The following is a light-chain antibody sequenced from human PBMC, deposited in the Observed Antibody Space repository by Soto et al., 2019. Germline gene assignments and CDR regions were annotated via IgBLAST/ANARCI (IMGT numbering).Light chain of an antibody. V-gene: IGLV2-11*01. Sequence: QSALTQPRSVSGSPGQSATISCTGTSSDIGAYNYVSWYQQHPGKAPKLMIYDVTKRPSGVPDRFSGSKADSTASLTISGLQAEDEADYYCCSHTPDYVLFGGGTKLTVL. CDR2: DVT. CDR3: CSHTPDYVL. J-gene: IGLJ2*01. CDR1: SSDIGAYNY.